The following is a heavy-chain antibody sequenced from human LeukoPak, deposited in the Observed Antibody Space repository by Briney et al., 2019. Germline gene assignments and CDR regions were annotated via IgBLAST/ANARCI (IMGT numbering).Heavy chain of an antibody. Sequence: GASVKVSCKASGGTFSSYAISWVRQAPGQGLEWMGGIIPIFGTANYAQKFQGRVTITADESTSTAYMELSSLRSEDTAVYYCVRDSGDGDYEPLDSWGQGTLVTVSS. CDR3: VRDSGDGDYEPLDS. J-gene: IGHJ4*02. D-gene: IGHD4-17*01. V-gene: IGHV1-69*13. CDR2: IIPIFGTA. CDR1: GGTFSSYA.